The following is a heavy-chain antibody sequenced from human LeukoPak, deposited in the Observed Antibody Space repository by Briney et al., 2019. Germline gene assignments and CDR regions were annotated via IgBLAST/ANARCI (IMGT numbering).Heavy chain of an antibody. Sequence: GASVKVSCKASGGTFSSYAISWVRQAPGQGLEWMGGIIPIFGTANYAQKFQGRVTITTDESTSTAYMELSSLRSEDTAVYYCASSFFGAHAFDIWGQGTMVTVSS. CDR2: IIPIFGTA. CDR3: ASSFFGAHAFDI. CDR1: GGTFSSYA. J-gene: IGHJ3*02. V-gene: IGHV1-69*05. D-gene: IGHD3-3*01.